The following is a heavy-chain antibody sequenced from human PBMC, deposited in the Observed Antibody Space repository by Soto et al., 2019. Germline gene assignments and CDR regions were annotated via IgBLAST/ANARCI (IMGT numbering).Heavy chain of an antibody. J-gene: IGHJ4*02. CDR1: GGTFSSYA. V-gene: IGHV1-69*13. D-gene: IGHD3-10*01. CDR2: IIPIFGTA. Sequence: ASVKVSCKASGGTFSSYAISWVRQAPGQGLEWMGGIIPIFGTANYAQKFQGRVTITADESTSTAYMELSSLRSEDTAVYYCARDQGSGSYYSFDYWGQGTLVTVSS. CDR3: ARDQGSGSYYSFDY.